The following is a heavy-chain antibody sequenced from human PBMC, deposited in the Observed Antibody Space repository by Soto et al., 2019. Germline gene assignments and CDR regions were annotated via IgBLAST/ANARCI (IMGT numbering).Heavy chain of an antibody. CDR2: ISYGGST. CDR1: GGSINSGGYC. J-gene: IGHJ4*02. CDR3: SRGILV. D-gene: IGHD5-18*01. Sequence: QVQLQESGPGLVKPSQTLSLTCTVSGGSINSGGYCWSWIRQHPGKGLEWIGCISYGGSTSYNASPNNRVTISFATSQNQFSLTLSSVTAADTAVYYCSRGILVWGQGTLITVSS. V-gene: IGHV4-31*03.